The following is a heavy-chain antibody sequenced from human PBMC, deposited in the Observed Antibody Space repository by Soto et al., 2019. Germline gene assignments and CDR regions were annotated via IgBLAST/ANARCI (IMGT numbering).Heavy chain of an antibody. D-gene: IGHD1-1*01. J-gene: IGHJ6*02. Sequence: QLRLQESGSGLVKPSQTLSLTCAVSGGSISSGGYSWSWIRQPPGKGLEWIGYIYHSGSTYYNPSLKSRVTISVDRSKNQFSLKLSSVTAADTAVYYCARTERGMDVWGQGTTVTVSS. V-gene: IGHV4-30-2*01. CDR3: ARTERGMDV. CDR2: IYHSGST. CDR1: GGSISSGGYS.